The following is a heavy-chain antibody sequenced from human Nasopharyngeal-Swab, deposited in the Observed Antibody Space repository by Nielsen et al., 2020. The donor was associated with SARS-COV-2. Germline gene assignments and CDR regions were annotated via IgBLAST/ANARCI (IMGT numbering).Heavy chain of an antibody. CDR3: AREVINQAVSDAFDF. D-gene: IGHD3-16*02. CDR1: GGSISSDNYF. Sequence: SETLSLTCTVSGGSISSDNYFWSWIRQRPGKGLERIGYIHYTGKTYYNPSLESRLTISLDTSRNQFSLMLRSVTAAVTAVYYCAREVINQAVSDAFDFWGQGTMVTVSS. V-gene: IGHV4-31*03. J-gene: IGHJ3*01. CDR2: IHYTGKT.